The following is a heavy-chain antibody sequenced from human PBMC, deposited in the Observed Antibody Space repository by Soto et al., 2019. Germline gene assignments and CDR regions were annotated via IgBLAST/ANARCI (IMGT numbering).Heavy chain of an antibody. CDR2: ISAYNGNT. V-gene: IGHV1-18*01. J-gene: IGHJ6*02. CDR1: GYTFTSYG. CDR3: ARVDSSSWYGVTTYYYYGMDV. D-gene: IGHD6-13*01. Sequence: ASVKVSCKASGYTFTSYGISWVRQAPGQGLEWMGWISAYNGNTNYAQKLQGRVTMTTDTSTSTAYMELRSLRSDDTAVYYRARVDSSSWYGVTTYYYYGMDVWGQGTTVTVSS.